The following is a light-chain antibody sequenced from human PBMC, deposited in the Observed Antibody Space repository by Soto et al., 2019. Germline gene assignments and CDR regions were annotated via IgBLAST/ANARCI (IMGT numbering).Light chain of an antibody. V-gene: IGLV1-51*01. Sequence: QSVLTQPPSVSAAPGQRVTISCSGSNSNIANNYVSWYQHPPGTAPKLLIYDNNKRPSGIPDRFSASKSGTSATLGITGLQTGDEADYYCGAWDSSLSAVVFGGGTQLTVL. CDR2: DNN. J-gene: IGLJ2*01. CDR1: NSNIANNY. CDR3: GAWDSSLSAVV.